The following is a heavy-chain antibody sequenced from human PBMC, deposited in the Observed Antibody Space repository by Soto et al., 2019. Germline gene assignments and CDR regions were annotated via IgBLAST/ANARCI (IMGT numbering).Heavy chain of an antibody. D-gene: IGHD2-15*01. J-gene: IGHJ4*02. CDR3: ARINGGSPDF. V-gene: IGHV4-4*07. CDR1: SGSINNHF. CDR2: IYKSGTT. Sequence: PSETLSLTCTVSSGSINNHFWSWIRQPAGKGPEWIGHIYKSGTTTYNPSLKSRVTMSVDPPKNRFSLKLSSVTAADTAVYYCARINGGSPDFWGQGTLVTAPQ.